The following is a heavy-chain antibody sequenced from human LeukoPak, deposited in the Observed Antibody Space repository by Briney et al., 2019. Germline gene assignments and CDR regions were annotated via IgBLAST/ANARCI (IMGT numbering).Heavy chain of an antibody. CDR2: VYHTGTS. J-gene: IGHJ3*01. D-gene: IGHD3-3*01. CDR1: GGSISSYYY. CDR3: ARERPVTKFGSGIADGGVFDF. V-gene: IGHV4-38-2*02. Sequence: SETLSLTCLVSGGSISSYYYCCWIRQPPGKGLEWFGSVYHTGTSYYNPSLKSRVTMSVDTSKNHFSLKLTSVTAADTAFYYCARERPVTKFGSGIADGGVFDFWGQGTLVTVSS.